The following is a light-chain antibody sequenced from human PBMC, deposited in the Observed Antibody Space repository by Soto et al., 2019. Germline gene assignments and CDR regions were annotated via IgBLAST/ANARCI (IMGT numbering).Light chain of an antibody. V-gene: IGKV4-1*01. CDR1: QSVLYSSNNKNY. J-gene: IGKJ2*01. CDR2: WAS. Sequence: DIVMTQSPDSLAVSLGERATINCASSQSVLYSSNNKNYLTWYQQKPGQPPKLLIYWASTRESGVPDRFSGSGSGTDFTLTITSLQAEDVAVYYCQQYYTAPYTFGQGTKLEIK. CDR3: QQYYTAPYT.